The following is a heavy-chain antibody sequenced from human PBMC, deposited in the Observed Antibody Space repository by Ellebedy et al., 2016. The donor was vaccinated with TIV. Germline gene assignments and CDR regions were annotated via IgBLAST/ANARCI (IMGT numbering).Heavy chain of an antibody. J-gene: IGHJ4*02. CDR3: ARGRGYSYGYCDY. V-gene: IGHV3-30-3*01. CDR1: GFTFSSYA. CDR2: ISYDGSNK. D-gene: IGHD5-18*01. Sequence: GGSLRLXCAASGFTFSSYAMHWVRQAPGKGLEWVAVISYDGSNKYYADSVKGRFTISRDNSNNTLYLQMNSLRAEDTAIYFCARGRGYSYGYCDYWGQGTLVTVSS.